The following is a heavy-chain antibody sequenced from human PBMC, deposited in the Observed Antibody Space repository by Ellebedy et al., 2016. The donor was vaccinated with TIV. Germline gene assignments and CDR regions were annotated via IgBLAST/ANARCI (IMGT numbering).Heavy chain of an antibody. CDR2: INQGGRER. J-gene: IGHJ3*02. CDR3: ATDGSYGDYLSPAHAFEI. Sequence: GESLKISCGSSGFSFRSYWMTWVRQAPGKGLEWVANINQGGRERHYVDSVKGRFPISRDNAKNSLYLEMNSLRAEDTAVYYCATDGSYGDYLSPAHAFEIWGQGTVVAVSS. V-gene: IGHV3-7*01. D-gene: IGHD4-17*01. CDR1: GFSFRSYW.